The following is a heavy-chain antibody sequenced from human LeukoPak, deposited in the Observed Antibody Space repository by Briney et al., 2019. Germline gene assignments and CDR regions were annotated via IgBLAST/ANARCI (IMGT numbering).Heavy chain of an antibody. CDR1: GGSISSSSYY. J-gene: IGHJ5*02. Sequence: SETLSLTCTVSGGSISSSSYYWGWIRQPPGKGLEWIGSIYYSGSTYYNPSLKSRVTISVDTSKNQFSLKLSSVTAADTAVYYCARARLIAVAGTLWFDPWGQGTLVTVSS. D-gene: IGHD6-19*01. V-gene: IGHV4-39*07. CDR2: IYYSGST. CDR3: ARARLIAVAGTLWFDP.